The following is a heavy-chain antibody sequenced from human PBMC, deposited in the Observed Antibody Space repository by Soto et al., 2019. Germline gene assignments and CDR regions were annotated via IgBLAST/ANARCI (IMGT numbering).Heavy chain of an antibody. CDR2: MNPINGAT. D-gene: IGHD6-13*01. CDR3: GRGPSPRAPAGGTPYYYAMDV. J-gene: IGHJ6*02. Sequence: ASVKVSCKASGYDFTAYDINWVRQASGQGLEWMGWMNPINGATGSARRFQGRVSMTRNTATATAYLELTSLRSDDSAVYYCGRGPSPRAPAGGTPYYYAMDVWGQGTTVTVSS. V-gene: IGHV1-8*02. CDR1: GYDFTAYD.